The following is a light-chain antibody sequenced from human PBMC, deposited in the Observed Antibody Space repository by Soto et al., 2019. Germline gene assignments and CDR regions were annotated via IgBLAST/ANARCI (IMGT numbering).Light chain of an antibody. J-gene: IGKJ4*01. CDR3: HQDFDLPLT. Sequence: EIVMTQSPVTLSLSPGDRATLSCRASQSLSNTYISWYQQKPGQAPRLLIYGASTRATGIPARFSGSGSGTGFTLTISSLQPEDFALYYCHQDFDLPLTFGGGTKVEIK. V-gene: IGKV3D-7*01. CDR1: QSLSNTY. CDR2: GAS.